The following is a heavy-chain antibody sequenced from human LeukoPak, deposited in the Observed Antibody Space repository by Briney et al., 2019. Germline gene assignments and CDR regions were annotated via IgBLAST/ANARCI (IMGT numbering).Heavy chain of an antibody. CDR3: AKDRSITGTTYFDY. Sequence: PGGSLRLSRAASGFTFSSYAMSWVRQAPGKGLEWVSAISGSGGSTYYADSVKGRFTISRDNSKNTLYLQMNSLRAEDTAVYYCAKDRSITGTTYFDYWGQGTLVTVSS. CDR1: GFTFSSYA. J-gene: IGHJ4*02. V-gene: IGHV3-23*01. D-gene: IGHD1-20*01. CDR2: ISGSGGST.